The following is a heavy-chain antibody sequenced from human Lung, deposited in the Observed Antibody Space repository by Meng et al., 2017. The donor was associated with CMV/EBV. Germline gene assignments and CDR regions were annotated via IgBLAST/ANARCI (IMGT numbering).Heavy chain of an antibody. D-gene: IGHD2-8*01. CDR2: IYYSGST. V-gene: IGHV4-39*07. CDR1: GVSISSSTYY. J-gene: IGHJ6*02. Sequence: SETLSLXCTVSGVSISSSTYYWDWIRQPPGKGLEYIGSIYYSGSTYYNPSLKGRVTISVDASKNQFSLKLTSVTAADTAVYYCARSEPAESYCTNGVCSDYYYGRDVWGQGNXV. CDR3: ARSEPAESYCTNGVCSDYYYGRDV.